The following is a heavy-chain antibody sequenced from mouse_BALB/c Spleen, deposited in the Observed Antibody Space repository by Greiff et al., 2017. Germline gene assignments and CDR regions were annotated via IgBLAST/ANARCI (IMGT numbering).Heavy chain of an antibody. V-gene: IGHV1-62-2*01. D-gene: IGHD1-1*01. CDR2: FYPGSGSI. CDR1: GYTFTEYT. CDR3: ARHDGIYYYGSSPYFDY. Sequence: QVQLKESGAELVKPGASVKLSCKASGYTFTEYTIHWVKQRSGQGLEWIGWFYPGSGSIKYNEKFKDKATLTADKSSSTVYMELSRLTSEDSAVYFCARHDGIYYYGSSPYFDYWGQGTTLTVSS. J-gene: IGHJ2*01.